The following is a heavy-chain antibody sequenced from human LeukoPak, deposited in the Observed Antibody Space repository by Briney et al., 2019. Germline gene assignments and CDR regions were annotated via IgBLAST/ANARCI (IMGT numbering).Heavy chain of an antibody. CDR1: GYSITSGYY. CDR2: IYHSGST. J-gene: IGHJ4*02. V-gene: IGHV4-38-2*02. Sequence: SETLSLTCTVSGYSITSGYYWGWIRQPPGKGLEWIGSIYHSGSTYYNPFLKSRVTISVDTSKNQFSLKLSSVTAADTAVYYCARGDDSSDYWGQGTLVTVSS. D-gene: IGHD6-13*01. CDR3: ARGDDSSDY.